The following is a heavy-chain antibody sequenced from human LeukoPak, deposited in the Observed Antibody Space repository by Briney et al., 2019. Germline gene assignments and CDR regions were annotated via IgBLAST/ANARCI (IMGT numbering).Heavy chain of an antibody. Sequence: GASVKVSCKASGYTFTGYYMHWVRQAPGQGLEWMGWTNPNSGGTNYAQKFQGRVTMTRDTSISTAYMELSRLRSDDTAVYYCARVYDFWSGPFDYWGQGTLVTVSS. J-gene: IGHJ4*02. CDR1: GYTFTGYY. CDR3: ARVYDFWSGPFDY. D-gene: IGHD3-3*01. V-gene: IGHV1-2*02. CDR2: TNPNSGGT.